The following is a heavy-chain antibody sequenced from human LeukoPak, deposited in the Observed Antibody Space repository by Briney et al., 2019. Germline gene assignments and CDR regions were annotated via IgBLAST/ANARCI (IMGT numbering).Heavy chain of an antibody. CDR3: ARDSMVRGVNYYFDY. D-gene: IGHD3-10*01. Sequence: GGSLRLSCAASGFTFSDYYMSWLRQAPGQGREWVLYISSSGSTIYYTDSVKGRFTISRDNAKNSLYLQMNSQRAEDTAVYYCARDSMVRGVNYYFDYWGEGTLVTVSS. CDR1: GFTFSDYY. V-gene: IGHV3-11*04. CDR2: ISSSGSTI. J-gene: IGHJ4*02.